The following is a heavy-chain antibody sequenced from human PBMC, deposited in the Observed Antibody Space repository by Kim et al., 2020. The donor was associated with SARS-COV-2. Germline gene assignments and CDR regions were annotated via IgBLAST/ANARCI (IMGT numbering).Heavy chain of an antibody. D-gene: IGHD2-2*01. J-gene: IGHJ6*01. V-gene: IGHV3-48*03. Sequence: SLRLSCAASGFTFSTYEMNWVRQAPGKGLEWISYISTSGSTIYYADSVKGRFTISRDNAKSSLSLQMSSLRAEDTAVYYCARSLYCSSTSCSYGMDV. CDR3: ARSLYCSSTSCSYGMDV. CDR2: ISTSGSTI. CDR1: GFTFSTYE.